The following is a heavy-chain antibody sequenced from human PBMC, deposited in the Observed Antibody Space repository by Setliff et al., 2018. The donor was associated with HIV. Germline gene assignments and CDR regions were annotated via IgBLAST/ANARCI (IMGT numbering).Heavy chain of an antibody. V-gene: IGHV4-34*01. CDR2: INHSGST. D-gene: IGHD6-19*01. CDR1: GGSFSGYY. J-gene: IGHJ6*02. Sequence: SETLSLTCAVYGGSFSGYYWSWIRQPPGKGLEWSGEINHSGSTNYNPSLKSRVTISVDTSKNQFSLKLSSVTAADTAVYYCARGAIAVAGISYYYYGMDVWGQGTTVTVSS. CDR3: ARGAIAVAGISYYYYGMDV.